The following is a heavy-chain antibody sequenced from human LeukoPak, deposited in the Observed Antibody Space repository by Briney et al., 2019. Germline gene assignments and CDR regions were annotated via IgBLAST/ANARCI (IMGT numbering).Heavy chain of an antibody. Sequence: ASVKVSCKASGYTFTNYAMNWVRQAPGQGLEWMGWINPNSGGTNYAQKFQGWVTMTRDTSISTAYMELSRLRSDDTAVYYCASGGEIGRGPYYYYGMDVWGQGTTVTVSS. CDR2: INPNSGGT. V-gene: IGHV1-2*04. CDR3: ASGGEIGRGPYYYYGMDV. D-gene: IGHD3-10*01. CDR1: GYTFTNYA. J-gene: IGHJ6*02.